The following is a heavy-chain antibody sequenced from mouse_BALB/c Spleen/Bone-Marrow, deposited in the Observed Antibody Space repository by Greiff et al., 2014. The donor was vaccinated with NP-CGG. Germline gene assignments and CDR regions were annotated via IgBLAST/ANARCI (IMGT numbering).Heavy chain of an antibody. CDR1: GYTFSSYW. CDR3: ARELGLRLAY. J-gene: IGHJ3*01. D-gene: IGHD3-1*01. CDR2: ILPGSGST. Sequence: VQLQQSGAELMKPGASVKISCKTSGYTFSSYWIAWVKQRPGHGLEWIGEILPGSGSTNSNEKFKGKATFTADTSSNTAYMQLSSLTSEDSAVYYCARELGLRLAYWGQGTLVTVSA. V-gene: IGHV1-9*01.